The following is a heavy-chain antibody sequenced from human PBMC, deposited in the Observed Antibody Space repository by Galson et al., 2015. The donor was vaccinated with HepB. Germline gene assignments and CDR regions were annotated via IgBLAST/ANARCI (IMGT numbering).Heavy chain of an antibody. CDR1: GFTFSSYW. V-gene: IGHV3-74*01. D-gene: IGHD3-22*01. Sequence: SLRLSCAASGFTFSSYWMHWVRQAPGKGLVWVSRINSDGSSTSYADSVKGRFTISRDNAKNTLYLQMNSLRAEDTAVYYCARDTSSGYYWRSRGEYYFDYWGQGTLVTVSS. CDR3: ARDTSSGYYWRSRGEYYFDY. CDR2: INSDGSST. J-gene: IGHJ4*02.